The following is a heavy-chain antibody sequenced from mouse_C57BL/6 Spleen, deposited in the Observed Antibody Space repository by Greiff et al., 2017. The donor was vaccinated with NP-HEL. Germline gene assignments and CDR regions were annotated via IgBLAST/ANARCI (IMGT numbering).Heavy chain of an antibody. CDR2: INPNNGGT. CDR1: GYTFTDYN. Sequence: EVQLQQSGPELVKPGASVKMSCKASGYTFTDYNMHWVKQSHGKSLEWIGYINPNNGGTSYNQKFKGKATLTVNKSSSTAYMERRSLTSEDSAVYYWARSRTGTYYAMDYWGQGASVTVSS. J-gene: IGHJ4*01. CDR3: ARSRTGTYYAMDY. V-gene: IGHV1-22*01. D-gene: IGHD4-1*01.